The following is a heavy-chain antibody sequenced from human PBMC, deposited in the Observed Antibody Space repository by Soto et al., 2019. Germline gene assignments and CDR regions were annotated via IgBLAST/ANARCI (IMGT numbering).Heavy chain of an antibody. D-gene: IGHD3-3*01. Sequence: QVQLVQSGAEVKKPGSSVKVSCKASGGTFSSYAISWVRQAPGQGLEWMGGIIPIFGTANYAQKFQGRVTITADESTSTAYMELSSLRSEDTAVCYCARDRTIFGVVTDWFDPWGQGTLVTVSS. V-gene: IGHV1-69*01. CDR2: IIPIFGTA. CDR1: GGTFSSYA. J-gene: IGHJ5*02. CDR3: ARDRTIFGVVTDWFDP.